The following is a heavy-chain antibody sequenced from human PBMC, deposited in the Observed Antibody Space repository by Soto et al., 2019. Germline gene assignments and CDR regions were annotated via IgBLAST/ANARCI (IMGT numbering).Heavy chain of an antibody. CDR1: GFTFSSYA. V-gene: IGHV3-23*01. J-gene: IGHJ3*02. Sequence: EVNLLESGGGFVQPGGSLRLSCAASGFTFSSYAVNWVRQAPGKGLEWVSTISGRGGSTDYADSVKGRFTISRDNSKNTLYLQMNSLRAEDTAVYYCAKEMRDGYQNTFNIWGQGTMVTVSS. CDR3: AKEMRDGYQNTFNI. CDR2: ISGRGGST. D-gene: IGHD5-12*01.